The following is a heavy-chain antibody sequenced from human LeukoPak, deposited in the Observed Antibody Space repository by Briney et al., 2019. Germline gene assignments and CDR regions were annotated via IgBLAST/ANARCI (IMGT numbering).Heavy chain of an antibody. CDR1: GASISSYY. CDR2: IYYSGSI. Sequence: SETLSLICTVSGASISSYYWSWIRQPPGKGLEWIGDIYYSGSIKYNPSLKSRVTMSVDTSKNQFSLKLSSVTAADTAIYYCARENPSGYYNRPIDYWGQGTLSPSPQ. J-gene: IGHJ4*02. D-gene: IGHD3-22*01. CDR3: ARENPSGYYNRPIDY. V-gene: IGHV4-59*01.